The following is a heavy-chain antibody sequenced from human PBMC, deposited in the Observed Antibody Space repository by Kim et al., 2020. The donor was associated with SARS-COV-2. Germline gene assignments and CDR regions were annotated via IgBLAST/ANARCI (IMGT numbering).Heavy chain of an antibody. Sequence: ASVKVSCKASGYTFTSYAMHWVRQAPGQRLEWMGWINAGNGNTKYSQKFQGRVTITRDTSASTAYMELSSLRSEDTAVYYCARQGRPDIVVIQNNYYYYGMDVWGQGTTVTVSS. J-gene: IGHJ6*02. D-gene: IGHD3-22*01. CDR1: GYTFTSYA. V-gene: IGHV1-3*01. CDR3: ARQGRPDIVVIQNNYYYYGMDV. CDR2: INAGNGNT.